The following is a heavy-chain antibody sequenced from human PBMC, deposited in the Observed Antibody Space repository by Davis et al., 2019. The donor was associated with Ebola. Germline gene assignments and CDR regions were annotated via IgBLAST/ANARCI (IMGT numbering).Heavy chain of an antibody. CDR3: ARDADYGEGYYYYYGMDV. V-gene: IGHV3-33*01. D-gene: IGHD4-17*01. CDR1: GFTFSSYG. CDR2: IWYDGSNK. J-gene: IGHJ6*02. Sequence: GESLKISCAASGFTFSSYGMHWVRQAPGKGLEWVAVIWYDGSNKYYADSVKGRFTISRDNSKNTLYLQMNSLRAEDTAVYYCARDADYGEGYYYYYGMDVWGQGTTVTVSS.